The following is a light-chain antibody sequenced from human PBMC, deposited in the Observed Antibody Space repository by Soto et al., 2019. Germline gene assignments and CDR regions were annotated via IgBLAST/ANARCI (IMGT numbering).Light chain of an antibody. CDR3: AAWDDSLNGWV. Sequence: QSALTQPPSASGTPGQRVTISCSGSSSNIGSNTVNWYQQRPGTAPKLLIHNDIQRPSGVPDRFSGSKSGTSASLAISGLPSEDEADYYCAAWDDSLNGWVFGGGTKLTVL. J-gene: IGLJ3*02. CDR2: NDI. V-gene: IGLV1-44*01. CDR1: SSNIGSNT.